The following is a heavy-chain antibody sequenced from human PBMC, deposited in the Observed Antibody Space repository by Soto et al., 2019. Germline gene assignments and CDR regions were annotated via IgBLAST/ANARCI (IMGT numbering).Heavy chain of an antibody. CDR3: AKTPSGGGSYDY. V-gene: IGHV3-23*01. CDR2: ISGSGGST. J-gene: IGHJ4*02. CDR1: GFTFSSYA. D-gene: IGHD1-26*01. Sequence: GGSLRLSCAASGFTFSSYAMSWVRQDPGKGLEWVSAISGSGGSTYYADSVKGRFTISRDNSKNTLYLQMNSLRAEDTAVYYCAKTPSGGGSYDYWGQGTLVTVSS.